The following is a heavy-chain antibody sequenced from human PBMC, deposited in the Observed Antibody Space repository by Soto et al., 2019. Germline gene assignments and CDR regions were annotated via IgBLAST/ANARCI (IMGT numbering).Heavy chain of an antibody. V-gene: IGHV4-59*08. CDR1: GGSISSYY. CDR3: ARLLSSIGSGFDY. D-gene: IGHD1-26*01. J-gene: IGHJ4*02. Sequence: SSETLSLTCTVSGGSISSYYWSWIRQPPGKGLEWIGYINYSGSTNYNPSLKSRVTISVDTSKNQFSLKLSSVTAADTAVYYCARLLSSIGSGFDYWGQGTLVTVSS. CDR2: INYSGST.